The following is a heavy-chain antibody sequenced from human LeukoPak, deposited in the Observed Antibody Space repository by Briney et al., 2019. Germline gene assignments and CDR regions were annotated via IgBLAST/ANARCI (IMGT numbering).Heavy chain of an antibody. J-gene: IGHJ4*02. Sequence: GGSLRLSCAASGFTLSSYEMHWVRQAPGKGVVWVSRINSDGSRTGYADSVKGRFTISRDNAKNTLYLQINSLRAEDTAIYYCARELPREVTLDCWSQGTLVTVPS. CDR2: INSDGSRT. CDR1: GFTLSSYE. D-gene: IGHD2-21*02. CDR3: ARELPREVTLDC. V-gene: IGHV3-74*01.